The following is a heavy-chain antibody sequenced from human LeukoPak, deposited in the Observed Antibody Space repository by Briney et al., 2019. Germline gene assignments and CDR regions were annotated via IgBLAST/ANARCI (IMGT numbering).Heavy chain of an antibody. Sequence: ASVKVSRKVSGYTFTDYYMHWGQQAPGKGLEWMGLVDPEDGETIYAEKFQGRVTITADTSTDTAYMELSSLRSEDTAVYYCATDPTMIPEDYWGQGTLVTVSS. CDR1: GYTFTDYY. CDR2: VDPEDGET. V-gene: IGHV1-69-2*01. CDR3: ATDPTMIPEDY. J-gene: IGHJ4*02. D-gene: IGHD3-22*01.